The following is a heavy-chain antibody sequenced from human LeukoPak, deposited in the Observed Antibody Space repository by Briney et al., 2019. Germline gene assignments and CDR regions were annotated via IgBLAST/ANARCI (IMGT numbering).Heavy chain of an antibody. CDR3: ARDPRGYCSSTSCPDAFDI. CDR2: IIPIFGTA. CDR1: GGTFSSYD. J-gene: IGHJ3*02. Sequence: SVKVSWKATGGTFSSYDISWVRQSLRKGLEWMGGIIPIFGTANYAQKFQGRVTITADKSTSTAYMELSSLRSEDTAVYYCARDPRGYCSSTSCPDAFDIWGQGTMVTVSS. V-gene: IGHV1-69*06. D-gene: IGHD2-2*01.